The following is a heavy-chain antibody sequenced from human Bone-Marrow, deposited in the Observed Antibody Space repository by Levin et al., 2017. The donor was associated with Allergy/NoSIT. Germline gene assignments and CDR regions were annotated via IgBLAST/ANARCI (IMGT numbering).Heavy chain of an antibody. D-gene: IGHD2-2*01. CDR1: GYTFSTYD. Sequence: ASVKVSCKASGYTFSTYDITWVRQATGQGLEWVGWMNPNSGNTGYAQRFQGRVTMTRDTSISTAYMELSSLTSEDTAVYYCARAVRNQLVSDVWGQGTTVTVSS. V-gene: IGHV1-8*01. CDR2: MNPNSGNT. CDR3: ARAVRNQLVSDV. J-gene: IGHJ6*02.